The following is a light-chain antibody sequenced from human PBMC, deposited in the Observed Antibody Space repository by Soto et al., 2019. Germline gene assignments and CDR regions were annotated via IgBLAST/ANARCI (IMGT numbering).Light chain of an antibody. V-gene: IGKV1-5*01. CDR3: QQYNTYPLT. J-gene: IGKJ4*01. Sequence: DIQMTQSPSTLSSSVGDRVTITCRASQIIGTWLAWNQQKPGKAPKLLIYDASNLETGVPSRFSGSRSGTEFTLTISSLQPDDLATYYCQQYNTYPLTVGGGTKVELK. CDR2: DAS. CDR1: QIIGTW.